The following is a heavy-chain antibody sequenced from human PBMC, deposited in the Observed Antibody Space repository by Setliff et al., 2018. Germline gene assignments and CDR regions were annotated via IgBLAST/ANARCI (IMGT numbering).Heavy chain of an antibody. CDR1: GFTFSRYW. V-gene: IGHV3-7*01. CDR2: IKQDGSEK. Sequence: GGSLRLSCETSGFTFSRYWMSWVRQAPGKGLEWVANIKQDGSEKYYVDSVKGRFTISRDNAKNSLYLQMNSLRAEDTAVYYCARDSGSSSWISTFYYYYYYMDVWGKGTTVTVSS. CDR3: ARDSGSSSWISTFYYYYYYMDV. J-gene: IGHJ6*03. D-gene: IGHD6-13*01.